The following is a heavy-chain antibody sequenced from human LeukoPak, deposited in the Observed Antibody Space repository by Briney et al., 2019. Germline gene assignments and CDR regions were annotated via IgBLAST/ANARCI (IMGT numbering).Heavy chain of an antibody. V-gene: IGHV4-61*02. Sequence: SETLSLTCAVSGGSISSGGYSWSWIRQPAGKGLEWIGRIYTSGSTNYNPSLKSRVTMSVDTSKNQFSLKLSSVTAADTAVYYCARDTAAAGISWGQGTLVTVSS. CDR1: GGSISSGGYS. D-gene: IGHD6-13*01. CDR2: IYTSGST. CDR3: ARDTAAAGIS. J-gene: IGHJ4*02.